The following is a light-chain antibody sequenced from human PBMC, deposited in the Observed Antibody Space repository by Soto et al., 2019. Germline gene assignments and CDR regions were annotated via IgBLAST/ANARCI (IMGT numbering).Light chain of an antibody. Sequence: ETVMTQSPATLSVSPGDTVTLSCRASQNVHINVAWYQQKPGQAPTLLFYGVSGRAPGVSARFTGAGSGTEFTLTIRSLQSADFAVYYCQQRTNWPPEYTFGPGTKLEIK. J-gene: IGKJ2*01. V-gene: IGKV3-15*01. CDR2: GVS. CDR1: QNVHIN. CDR3: QQRTNWPPEYT.